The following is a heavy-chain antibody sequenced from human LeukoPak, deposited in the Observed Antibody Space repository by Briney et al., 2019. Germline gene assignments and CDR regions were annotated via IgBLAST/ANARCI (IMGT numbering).Heavy chain of an antibody. J-gene: IGHJ5*02. CDR2: IYHSGST. CDR1: GGSFSGYY. CDR3: ARVGYRGYYDFWSGYNWFDP. Sequence: SETLSLTCAVYGGSFSGYYWGWIRQPPGKGLEWIGSIYHSGSTYYNPSLKSRVTISVDTSKNQFSLKLSSVTAADTAVYYCARVGYRGYYDFWSGYNWFDPWGQGTLVTVSS. D-gene: IGHD3-3*01. V-gene: IGHV4-38-2*01.